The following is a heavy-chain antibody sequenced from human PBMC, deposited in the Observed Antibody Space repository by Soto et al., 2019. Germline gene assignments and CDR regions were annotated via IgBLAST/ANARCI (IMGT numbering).Heavy chain of an antibody. D-gene: IGHD6-13*01. CDR2: IKQDGSEK. CDR3: ARDGSNNWYPLED. CDR1: GFTFSSYW. V-gene: IGHV3-7*01. Sequence: SGGSLRLSCAASGFTFSSYWMSWVRQAPGKGLEWVANIKQDGSEKYYVDSVKGRFTISRDNAKNSLYLQMNSLRAEDTAVYYCARDGSNNWYPLEDWGQGTLVTVSS. J-gene: IGHJ4*02.